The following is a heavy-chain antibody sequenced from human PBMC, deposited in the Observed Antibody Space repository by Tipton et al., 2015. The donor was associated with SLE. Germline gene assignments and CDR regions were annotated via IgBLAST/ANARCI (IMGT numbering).Heavy chain of an antibody. Sequence: SLRLSCAASGFTFFTYAMHWVRQAPGKGLEWVAVISYDGSNKYYADSVKGRFTISRDNSKNTLYVQMNSLRAEDTAVYYCAKGAGRGYNYFDYWGQGTLVTVSS. V-gene: IGHV3-30*04. CDR2: ISYDGSNK. CDR3: AKGAGRGYNYFDY. D-gene: IGHD5-24*01. J-gene: IGHJ4*02. CDR1: GFTFFTYA.